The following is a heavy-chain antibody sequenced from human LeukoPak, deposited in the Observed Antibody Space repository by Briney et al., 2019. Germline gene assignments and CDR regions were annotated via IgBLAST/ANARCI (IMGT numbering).Heavy chain of an antibody. CDR1: GFTFSSYW. CDR2: IKEDGSEI. J-gene: IGHJ4*02. D-gene: IGHD5-24*01. Sequence: GGSLRLSCAASGFTFSSYWMNWVRQAPGKGLEWVANIKEDGSEINYIDSVKGRFTISRDNAKNLLYLQMNSLRAEDTAVYYCATDRGWLQFDYWGQGTLVTVSS. CDR3: ATDRGWLQFDY. V-gene: IGHV3-7*01.